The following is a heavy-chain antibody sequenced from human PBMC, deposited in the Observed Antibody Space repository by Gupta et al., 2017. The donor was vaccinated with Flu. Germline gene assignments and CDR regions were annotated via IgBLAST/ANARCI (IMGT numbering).Heavy chain of an antibody. V-gene: IGHV4-59*08. CDR3: ARGVPAAM. Sequence: TVSGGSISSYYWSWIRQPPGKGLEWIGYIYYSGNTNYNPSLKSRVTISLDTSKNQFSLRLSSVTAADTAVYYCARGVPAAMWGQGTLVTVSS. J-gene: IGHJ4*02. D-gene: IGHD2-2*01. CDR2: IYYSGNT. CDR1: GGSISSYY.